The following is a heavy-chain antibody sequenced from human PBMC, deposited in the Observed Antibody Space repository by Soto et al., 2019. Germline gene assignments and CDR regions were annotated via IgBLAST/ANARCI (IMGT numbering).Heavy chain of an antibody. Sequence: PGGSLRLSCAASGFTFSSYSMNWVRQAPGKGLEWVSSISSSSSYIYYADSVKGRFTISRDNAKNSLYLQMNSLRAEDTAVYYCAREPITMIVSENWYFDLWGRGTLVTVS. CDR3: AREPITMIVSENWYFDL. CDR1: GFTFSSYS. D-gene: IGHD3-22*01. J-gene: IGHJ2*01. V-gene: IGHV3-21*01. CDR2: ISSSSSYI.